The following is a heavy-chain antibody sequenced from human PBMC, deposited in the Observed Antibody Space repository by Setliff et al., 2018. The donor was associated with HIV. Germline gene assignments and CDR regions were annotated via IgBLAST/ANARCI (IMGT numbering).Heavy chain of an antibody. CDR1: GGSISSGSHY. V-gene: IGHV4-61*09. D-gene: IGHD1-1*01. CDR3: GRHPPTSDYNYNLICDY. J-gene: IGHJ4*02. CDR2: IYTRGST. Sequence: SETLSLTCNVSGGSISSGSHYWSWVRQPAGKGLEWIGQIYTRGSTNYNPSLKSRVSISIDTSKNQFSLNLRSVTAADTATYYCGRHPPTSDYNYNLICDYWGRGVLFTVSS.